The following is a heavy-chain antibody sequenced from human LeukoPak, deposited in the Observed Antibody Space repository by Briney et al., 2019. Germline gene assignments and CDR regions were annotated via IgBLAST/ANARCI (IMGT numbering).Heavy chain of an antibody. J-gene: IGHJ4*02. CDR3: AGPLWFGESSFDY. CDR1: GFTFSSYS. V-gene: IGHV3-21*01. CDR2: ISSSSSYT. Sequence: GGSLRLSCAASGFTFSSYSMNWVRQAPGKGLEWVSSISSSSSYTYYADSVKGRFTISRDNAKNSLYLQMNSLRAEDTAVYYCAGPLWFGESSFDYWGQGTLVTVSS. D-gene: IGHD3-10*01.